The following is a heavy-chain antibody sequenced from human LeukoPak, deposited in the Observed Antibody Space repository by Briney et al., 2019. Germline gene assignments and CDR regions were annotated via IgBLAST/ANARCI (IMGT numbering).Heavy chain of an antibody. V-gene: IGHV3-48*03. CDR2: ISSSGSTI. Sequence: GGPLRLSCAASGFTFSSYEMNWVRQAPGKGLEWVSYISSSGSTIYYADSVKGRFTISRDNAKNSLYLQMDSLRAEDTAVYYCAREGLRLGELSFFNWGQGTLVTVSS. J-gene: IGHJ4*02. D-gene: IGHD3-16*02. CDR3: AREGLRLGELSFFN. CDR1: GFTFSSYE.